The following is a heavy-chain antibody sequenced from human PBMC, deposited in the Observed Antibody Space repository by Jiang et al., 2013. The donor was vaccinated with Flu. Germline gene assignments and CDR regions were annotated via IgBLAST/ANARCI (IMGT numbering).Heavy chain of an antibody. Sequence: SQTLSLTCAISGDSVSSNSAAWNWIRQSPSRGPEWLGRTYYRSKWYNDYAVSVKSRITINPDTSKNQFSLQLNSVTPEDTAVYYCARMRGRIAVSGTWVDYWGQGTLVTVSS. CDR2: TYYRSKWYN. V-gene: IGHV6-1*01. CDR1: GDSVSSNSAA. CDR3: ARMRGRIAVSGTWVDY. J-gene: IGHJ4*02. D-gene: IGHD6-19*01.